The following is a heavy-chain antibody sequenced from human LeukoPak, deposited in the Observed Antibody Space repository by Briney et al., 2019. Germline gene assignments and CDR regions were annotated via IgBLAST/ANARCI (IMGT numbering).Heavy chain of an antibody. CDR3: ARVTRPTYYYYYYYMDV. CDR1: GYTFTSYD. J-gene: IGHJ6*03. CDR2: MNPNSGNT. Sequence: ASVKVSCKASGYTFTSYDISWVRQATGQGLEWMGWMNPNSGNTGYAQKFQGRVTITRNTSISTAYMELSSLRSEDTAVYYCARVTRPTYYYYYYYMDVWGKGTTVTVSS. V-gene: IGHV1-8*03.